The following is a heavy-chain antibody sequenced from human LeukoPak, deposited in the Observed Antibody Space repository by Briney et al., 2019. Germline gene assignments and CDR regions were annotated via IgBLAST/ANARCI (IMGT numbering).Heavy chain of an antibody. CDR2: ISGYNGKT. CDR3: ARVMVAATSWFAP. Sequence: ASVNVSCKASGYTFTSNGISWVRQAPGQGLEWMGWISGYNGKTNYAQKLQGRVTMTTDTSTSTVYMELRSLSSDDTAVYYCARVMVAATSWFAPCGQRTLVTVSS. V-gene: IGHV1-18*01. J-gene: IGHJ5*02. CDR1: GYTFTSNG. D-gene: IGHD2-15*01.